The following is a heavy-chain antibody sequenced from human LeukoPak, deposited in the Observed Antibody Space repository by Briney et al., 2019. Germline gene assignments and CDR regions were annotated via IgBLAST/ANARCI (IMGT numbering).Heavy chain of an antibody. J-gene: IGHJ5*02. V-gene: IGHV4-34*01. CDR2: INHSGST. CDR1: GGSFSGYY. CDR3: ARDSVVSWFDP. Sequence: PSETLSLTCAVYGGSFSGYYWSWIRQPPGKGLEWIGEINHSGSTNYNPSLKSRVTISVDTSKNQFSLKLSSVTAADTAVYYCARDSVVSWFDPWGQGTLVTVSS. D-gene: IGHD2-15*01.